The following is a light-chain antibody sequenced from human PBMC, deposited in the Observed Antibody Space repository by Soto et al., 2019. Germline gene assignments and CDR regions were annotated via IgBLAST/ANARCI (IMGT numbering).Light chain of an antibody. J-gene: IGKJ5*01. CDR3: QQYGSSPIT. CDR2: GAS. CDR1: QSVGSS. Sequence: DIVLTQSPGTLSLSPGERATLSCRASQSVGSSLRWYQQKPGQAPRLLFYGASNRATAIPDRFSGSGSGTDFTLTISRLEPEDFAVYYCQQYGSSPITFGQGTRLEIK. V-gene: IGKV3-20*01.